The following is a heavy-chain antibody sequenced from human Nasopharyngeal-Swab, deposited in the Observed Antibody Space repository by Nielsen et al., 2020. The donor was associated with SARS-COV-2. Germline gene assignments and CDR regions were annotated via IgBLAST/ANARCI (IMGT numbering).Heavy chain of an antibody. CDR1: GFSFSTYN. D-gene: IGHD3-3*01. Sequence: GESLKISCAASGFSFSTYNMNWVRQAPGKGLEWVSSISTTNGSMDYADSVRGRFTISRDNAKNSLFLQMNNPRAEDTAVYYCARGSVYHTLLYWGQGTLVTVS. CDR2: ISTTNGSM. V-gene: IGHV3-21*01. J-gene: IGHJ4*02. CDR3: ARGSVYHTLLY.